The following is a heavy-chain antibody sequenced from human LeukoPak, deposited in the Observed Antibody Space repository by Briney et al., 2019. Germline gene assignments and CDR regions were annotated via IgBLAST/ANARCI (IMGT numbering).Heavy chain of an antibody. Sequence: PGESLKISCKASGYTFANYWIGWVRQMPGKGLEWMGIIYPDDSDTRYSPSFEGQVTISADKSISTAYLQWSSLQASDTAMYYCGRLGTASSWYNWFDPWGQGTLVTVSS. CDR2: IYPDDSDT. CDR1: GYTFANYW. J-gene: IGHJ5*02. CDR3: GRLGTASSWYNWFDP. V-gene: IGHV5-51*01. D-gene: IGHD6-13*01.